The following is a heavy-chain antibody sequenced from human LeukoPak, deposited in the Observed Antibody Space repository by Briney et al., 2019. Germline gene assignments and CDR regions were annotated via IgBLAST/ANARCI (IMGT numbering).Heavy chain of an antibody. CDR2: ISYDGSNK. CDR3: ARMNYVSSGWGAPFDY. D-gene: IGHD1-7*01. J-gene: IGHJ4*02. Sequence: GGSLRLSCAASGFTFSSYGMHWVRQAPGKGLEWVAVISYDGSNKYYADSVKGRFTISRDNAKNSLYLQMNSLRAEDTAVYYCARMNYVSSGWGAPFDYWGQGTLVTVSS. V-gene: IGHV3-30*03. CDR1: GFTFSSYG.